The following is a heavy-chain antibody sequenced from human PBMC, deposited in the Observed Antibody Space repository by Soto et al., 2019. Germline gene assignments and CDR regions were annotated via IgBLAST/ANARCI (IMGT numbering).Heavy chain of an antibody. CDR1: GFTFSSYG. J-gene: IGHJ4*02. Sequence: QVQLVESGGGVVQPGGSLRLSCAASGFTFSSYGMHWVRQAPGKGLEWVAVISYDGNNRYYGDSVKGRFTIGRDNSKNTVYLQMNSLRVEDTAVYYCASTWSGYYYFDSWGQGTLVTVSS. CDR3: ASTWSGYYYFDS. D-gene: IGHD3-3*01. CDR2: ISYDGNNR. V-gene: IGHV3-30*03.